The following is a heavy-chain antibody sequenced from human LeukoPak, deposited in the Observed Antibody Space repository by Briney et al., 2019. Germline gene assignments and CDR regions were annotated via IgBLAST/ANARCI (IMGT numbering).Heavy chain of an antibody. CDR2: ISYDGSNE. CDR1: GVTFSGYA. V-gene: IGHV3-30-3*01. CDR3: ARVGYYASGPFSYFDY. D-gene: IGHD3-10*01. Sequence: GRSLRLSCAASGVTFSGYAMHWVRQAPGKGLEWVAVISYDGSNEYYADSVKGRFTISRDNSKNTLYLQMNSLSVEDTAVYYCARVGYYASGPFSYFDYWGQGTLVTVSS. J-gene: IGHJ4*02.